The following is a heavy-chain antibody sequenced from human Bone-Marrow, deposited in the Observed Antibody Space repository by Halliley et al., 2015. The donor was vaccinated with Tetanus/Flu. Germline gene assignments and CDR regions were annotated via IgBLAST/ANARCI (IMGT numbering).Heavy chain of an antibody. J-gene: IGHJ4*02. Sequence: WMGVTHPGDSDPGYSPASQGQVTITADKSISTAYLQWSSLNASDTAMYYCAGIRFLEWHRDYWGQGTLVTVSS. D-gene: IGHD3-3*01. CDR3: AGIRFLEWHRDY. V-gene: IGHV5-51*01. CDR2: THPGDSDP.